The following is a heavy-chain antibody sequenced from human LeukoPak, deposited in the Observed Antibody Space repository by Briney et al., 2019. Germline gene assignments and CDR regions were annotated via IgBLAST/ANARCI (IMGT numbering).Heavy chain of an antibody. CDR2: INPNTGGT. Sequence: ASVKVSCKASGYTFTGYYMHWVRQAPGQGLEWMGWINPNTGGTNYAQKFQGRVTMSRDTPISTAYMELSSLRSDDTAVYYCARGNSGNYVDAFAIWGQGTTVTVSS. CDR1: GYTFTGYY. CDR3: ARGNSGNYVDAFAI. J-gene: IGHJ3*02. V-gene: IGHV1-2*02. D-gene: IGHD1-26*01.